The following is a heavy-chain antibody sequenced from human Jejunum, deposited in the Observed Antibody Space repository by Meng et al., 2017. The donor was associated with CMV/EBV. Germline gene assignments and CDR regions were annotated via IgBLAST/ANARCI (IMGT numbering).Heavy chain of an antibody. J-gene: IGHJ4*02. CDR1: SVSRSSAA. D-gene: IGHD5-18*01. CDR2: TYYRSKWYT. CDR3: ARGPGYSYHDYLDY. Sequence: SVSRSSAAWNWIGQPPSRGLEWLGRTYYRSKWYTDYAVSVKSRITINADTSKNQFFLQLDSVTPEDTAVYFCARGPGYSYHDYLDYWGQGTLVTVSS. V-gene: IGHV6-1*01.